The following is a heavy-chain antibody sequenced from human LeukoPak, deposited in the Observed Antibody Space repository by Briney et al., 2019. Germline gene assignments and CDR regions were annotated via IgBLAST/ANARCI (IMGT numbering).Heavy chain of an antibody. V-gene: IGHV4-59*08. D-gene: IGHD2-2*02. CDR3: ARQDTLGWLDP. CDR2: ISYSGNT. J-gene: IGHJ5*02. Sequence: SETLSLTCTVSGDSINNYYWSWIRQSPGKGLEWIGYISYSGNTNYNTSLKSRVTISLNTSRNQFSLKLTSVTAADTAVYFCARQDTLGWLDPWGQGTRVTVSS. CDR1: GDSINNYY.